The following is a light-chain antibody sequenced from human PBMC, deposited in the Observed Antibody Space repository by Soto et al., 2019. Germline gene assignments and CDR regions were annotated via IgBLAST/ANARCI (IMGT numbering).Light chain of an antibody. V-gene: IGKV1-5*03. Sequence: DIQMTQSPSTLSASVGDRVTITCRASQSISSWLAWYQQKPGKAPNLLIYKASSLEGGVPSRFSGSGSGTEFTLTISSLQPDDFATYYCQQYSTYSRTFGQGTGVEIK. CDR2: KAS. CDR3: QQYSTYSRT. CDR1: QSISSW. J-gene: IGKJ1*01.